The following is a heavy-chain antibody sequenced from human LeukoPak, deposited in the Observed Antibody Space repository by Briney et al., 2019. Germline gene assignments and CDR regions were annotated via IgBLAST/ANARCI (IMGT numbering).Heavy chain of an antibody. CDR3: AKDHRLGYCSGGGCYIDY. V-gene: IGHV3-23*01. Sequence: GGSLRLSCAASGFTFNIYAMTWVRQAPGKGLEWVSTISGSAGSTYYADSVKGRFAISRDNSRNTLYLQMNSLRAEDTAVYYCAKDHRLGYCSGGGCYIDYWGQGTLVTVPS. CDR1: GFTFNIYA. CDR2: ISGSAGST. J-gene: IGHJ4*02. D-gene: IGHD2-15*01.